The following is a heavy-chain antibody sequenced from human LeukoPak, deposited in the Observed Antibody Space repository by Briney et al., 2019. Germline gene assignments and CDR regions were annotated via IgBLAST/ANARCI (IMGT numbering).Heavy chain of an antibody. V-gene: IGHV1-2*02. CDR1: GYTFTGCY. Sequence: TSVKLSCKGSGYTFTGCYNYWGRLPPAQGHEWMGWIYLYSGGTNYSETFQGRVTITRDTSINTLYLELSRLRADDTAVYYCARGSFLFDPFDIWGQGTMVTVSS. J-gene: IGHJ3*02. CDR3: ARGSFLFDPFDI. CDR2: IYLYSGGT. D-gene: IGHD1-26*01.